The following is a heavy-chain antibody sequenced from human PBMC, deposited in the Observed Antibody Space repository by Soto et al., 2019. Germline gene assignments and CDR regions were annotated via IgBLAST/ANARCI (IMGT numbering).Heavy chain of an antibody. Sequence: SVKVSCKASGGTFSSYAISWVRQAPGQGLEWMGGIIPIFATANYAQKFQGRVMITVDESTSTAYMELSSLRSEDTAVYYCARSVSFRYQLLKRGMDVWGQGTTVTVSS. CDR1: GGTFSSYA. D-gene: IGHD2-2*01. V-gene: IGHV1-69*13. CDR2: IIPIFATA. J-gene: IGHJ6*02. CDR3: ARSVSFRYQLLKRGMDV.